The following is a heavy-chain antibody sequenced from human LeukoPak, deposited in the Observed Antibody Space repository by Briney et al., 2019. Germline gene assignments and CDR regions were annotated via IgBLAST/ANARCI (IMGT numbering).Heavy chain of an antibody. CDR3: ARGGRDGYKLSYFDY. J-gene: IGHJ4*02. CDR1: GGSFSGYY. D-gene: IGHD5-24*01. V-gene: IGHV4-34*01. Sequence: PSETLSLTCAVYGGSFSGYYWSWIRQPPGKGLEWIGEINHSGSTNYNPSLKSRVTISVDTSKNQFSLKLSSVTAADTAVYYCARGGRDGYKLSYFDYWGQGTLVTVSS. CDR2: INHSGST.